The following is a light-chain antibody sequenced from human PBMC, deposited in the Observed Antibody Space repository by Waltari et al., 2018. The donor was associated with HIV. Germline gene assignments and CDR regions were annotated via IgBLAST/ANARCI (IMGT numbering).Light chain of an antibody. J-gene: IGLJ2*01. CDR3: SSYTSRTPVV. V-gene: IGLV2-14*01. Sequence: QSALTQPASVSGSPAQSITISCTGTSSDVGGYNYGSWYQQHPGKAPQLMIFDVTNRPSGVSNRFSASKSGNTASLTISGLQAEDEADYYCSSYTSRTPVVFGGGTKLTVL. CDR1: SSDVGGYNY. CDR2: DVT.